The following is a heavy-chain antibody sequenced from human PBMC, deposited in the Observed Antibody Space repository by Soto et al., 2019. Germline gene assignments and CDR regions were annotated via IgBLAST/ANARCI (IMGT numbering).Heavy chain of an antibody. Sequence: ASVKVSCKASGYTISTYFMQWVRQAPGQGLEWVGIINPSDGTTSYAQKFQGRVTMTRDTSTNTVYMELSSLRSEDTAVYYCETSLQLRKGWAFDYWGQGTLVTVSA. CDR1: GYTISTYF. D-gene: IGHD1-7*01. V-gene: IGHV1-46*01. J-gene: IGHJ4*02. CDR3: ETSLQLRKGWAFDY. CDR2: INPSDGTT.